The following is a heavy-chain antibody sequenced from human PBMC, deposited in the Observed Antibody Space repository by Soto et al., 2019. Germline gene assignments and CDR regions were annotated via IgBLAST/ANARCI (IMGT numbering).Heavy chain of an antibody. V-gene: IGHV4-59*08. J-gene: IGHJ5*02. CDR1: GGSISSYY. Sequence: LTCTVSGGSISSYYWSWIRQPPGKGLEWIGYIYYSGSTNYNPSLKSRVTISVDTSKNQFSLKLSSVTAADTAVYYCARAIIGYSSSWYGNNWFDPWGQGTLVTVSS. D-gene: IGHD6-13*01. CDR2: IYYSGST. CDR3: ARAIIGYSSSWYGNNWFDP.